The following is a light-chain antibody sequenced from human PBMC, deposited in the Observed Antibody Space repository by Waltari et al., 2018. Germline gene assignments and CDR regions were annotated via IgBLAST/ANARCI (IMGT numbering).Light chain of an antibody. CDR1: QSVSSNY. Sequence: EIVLTQSPGTLSLSPGERATLSCRASQSVSSNYLAWYQQKPGQAPRHLIYSASSRATGIPDRFSGSGSGTDFTLTISRLEPEDFAVYYCQQYDNSWTFGQGTKVEIK. J-gene: IGKJ1*01. V-gene: IGKV3-20*01. CDR3: QQYDNSWT. CDR2: SAS.